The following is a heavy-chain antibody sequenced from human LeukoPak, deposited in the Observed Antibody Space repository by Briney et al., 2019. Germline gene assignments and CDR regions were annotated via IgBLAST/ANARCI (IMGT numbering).Heavy chain of an antibody. D-gene: IGHD3-10*01. V-gene: IGHV3-53*01. CDR3: ARAWVTMVRGDWWFDP. CDR2: IYSGGST. Sequence: GGSLRLSCAASGFTVSSNYMSWVRQAPGKGLEWVSVIYSGGSTYYADSVKGRFTISRDNSKNTLYLQMNSLRAEDTAVYYCARAWVTMVRGDWWFDPWGQGTLVTVSS. CDR1: GFTVSSNY. J-gene: IGHJ5*02.